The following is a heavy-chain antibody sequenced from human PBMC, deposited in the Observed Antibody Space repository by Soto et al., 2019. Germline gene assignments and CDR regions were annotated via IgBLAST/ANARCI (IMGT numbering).Heavy chain of an antibody. D-gene: IGHD3-22*01. J-gene: IGHJ5*02. CDR3: ARDRGDSSGYYYLTYNWFDP. Sequence: SSVKVSCKASGGTFSSYAISWVRQAPGQGLEWMGGIIPIFGTANYAQKFQGRVTITADKSTSTAYVELSSLRSEDTAVYYCARDRGDSSGYYYLTYNWFDPWGQGNLVTVS. CDR1: GGTFSSYA. V-gene: IGHV1-69*06. CDR2: IIPIFGTA.